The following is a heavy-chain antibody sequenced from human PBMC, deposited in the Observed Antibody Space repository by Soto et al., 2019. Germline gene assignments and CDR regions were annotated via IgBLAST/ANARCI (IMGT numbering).Heavy chain of an antibody. V-gene: IGHV5-51*01. Sequence: GESLKISCKGSGYSFTSYWIGWVRQMPGKGLEWMGIIYPGDSDTRYSPSFQGQVTISADKSISAAYLQWSSLKASDTAMYYCARVRDYDSSGYLYGMDGWGQGTTVTVSS. J-gene: IGHJ6*02. CDR1: GYSFTSYW. D-gene: IGHD3-22*01. CDR2: IYPGDSDT. CDR3: ARVRDYDSSGYLYGMDG.